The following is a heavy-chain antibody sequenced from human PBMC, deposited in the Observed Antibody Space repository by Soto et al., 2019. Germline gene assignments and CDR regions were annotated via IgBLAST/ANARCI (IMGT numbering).Heavy chain of an antibody. V-gene: IGHV3-11*01. Sequence: PGGSLRLSCAASGFTFSDYYMSWIRQAPGKGLEWVSYISSSGSTIYYADSVKGRFTISRDNAKNSLYLQMNSLRAEDTAVYYCARDITSGGYDSAYDAFDIWGQGTMVTVSS. CDR1: GFTFSDYY. J-gene: IGHJ3*02. CDR2: ISSSGSTI. D-gene: IGHD5-12*01. CDR3: ARDITSGGYDSAYDAFDI.